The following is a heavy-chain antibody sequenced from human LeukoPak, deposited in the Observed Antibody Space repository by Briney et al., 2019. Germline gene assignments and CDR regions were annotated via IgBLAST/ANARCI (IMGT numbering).Heavy chain of an antibody. CDR1: GGSISSGGYY. D-gene: IGHD4-17*01. Sequence: SETLSLTCTVSGGSISSGGYYWSWIRQHPGKGLEWIGYIYYSGSTYYNPSLKSQVTISVDTSKNQFSLKLSSVTAADTAVYYCARGGDTVTFDYWGQGTLVTASS. CDR2: IYYSGST. V-gene: IGHV4-31*01. J-gene: IGHJ4*02. CDR3: ARGGDTVTFDY.